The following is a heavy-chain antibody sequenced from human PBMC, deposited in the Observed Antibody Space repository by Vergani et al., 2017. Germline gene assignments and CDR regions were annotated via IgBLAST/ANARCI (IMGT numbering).Heavy chain of an antibody. CDR1: GFTFSDYY. V-gene: IGHV3-30*02. J-gene: IGHJ4*02. CDR3: AKDNVPGYYDSSGYCDY. D-gene: IGHD3-22*01. Sequence: QVQLVESGGGLVKPGGSLRLSCAASGFTFSDYYMSWIRQAPGKGLEWVAFIWYDGSKEYYADSVKGRFTISRDNSKNTMFLQMNNLRAEDTAVYYCAKDNVPGYYDSSGYCDYWGQGTLVTVSS. CDR2: IWYDGSKE.